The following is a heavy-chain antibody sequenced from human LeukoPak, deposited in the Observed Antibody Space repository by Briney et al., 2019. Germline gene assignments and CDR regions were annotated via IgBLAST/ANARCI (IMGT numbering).Heavy chain of an antibody. D-gene: IGHD6-19*01. V-gene: IGHV3-33*01. CDR1: GFTFSRYG. CDR2: IWYDGSNK. Sequence: GGSQRLSCAASGFTFSRYGMHWVRQAPGKGLEWVAVIWYDGSNKYYADSVKGRFTISRDNSKNTLYVQMNSLRVEDTAVYYCARDASSGRYYSDYWGQGTLVTVSS. CDR3: ARDASSGRYYSDY. J-gene: IGHJ4*02.